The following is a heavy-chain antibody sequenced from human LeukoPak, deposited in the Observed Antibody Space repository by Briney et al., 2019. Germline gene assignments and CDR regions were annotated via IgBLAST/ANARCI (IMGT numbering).Heavy chain of an antibody. V-gene: IGHV5-51*01. CDR3: ARHYDILTGHDDAFDI. CDR2: IYSGDSDP. CDR1: GYSFTSYW. D-gene: IGHD3-9*01. J-gene: IGHJ3*02. Sequence: GESLKISWKGSGYSFTSYWIGWGRQMPGKGLEWMGSIYSGDSDPRYSPSFQGQVTISADKYISTAYLPWSSLKASDTDMYYCARHYDILTGHDDAFDIWGQGTMVTVSS.